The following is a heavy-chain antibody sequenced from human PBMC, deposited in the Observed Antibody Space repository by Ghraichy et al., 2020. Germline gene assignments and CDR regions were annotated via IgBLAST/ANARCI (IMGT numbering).Heavy chain of an antibody. CDR1: GGSVSSGSYY. J-gene: IGHJ4*02. V-gene: IGHV4-61*01. CDR3: ARALAVGSLHGGVY. CDR2: IYYSGST. D-gene: IGHD3-10*01. Sequence: SETLSLTCTVSGGSVSSGSYYWSWIRQPPGKGLEWIGYIYYSGSTNYNPSLKSRVTISVDTSKNQFSLKLSSVTAADTAVYYCARALAVGSLHGGVYWGQGTLVTVSS.